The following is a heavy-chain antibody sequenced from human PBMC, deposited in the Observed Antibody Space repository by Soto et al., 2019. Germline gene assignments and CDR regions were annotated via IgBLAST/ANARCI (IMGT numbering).Heavy chain of an antibody. CDR1: GFTFSRQA. J-gene: IGHJ4*02. V-gene: IGHV3-33*01. CDR2: IWYHGIDK. CDR3: ATGFLGLCTGGNCPLDY. D-gene: IGHD2-15*01. Sequence: QVQLVESGGGVVQPERSLRLSCAASGFTFSRQATHWVRQAPGRGLEWVAVIWYHGIDKYYADSVKGRFTISRENSKNTVYLQMNSLRGEDTAVYYCATGFLGLCTGGNCPLDYWGQGTLVTVSS.